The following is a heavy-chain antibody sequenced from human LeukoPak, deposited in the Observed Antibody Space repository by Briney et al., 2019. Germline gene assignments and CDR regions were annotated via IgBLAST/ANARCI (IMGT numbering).Heavy chain of an antibody. Sequence: GGSLRLSCAASGFTVSNSYISWVRQAPGKGLEWVSSISSSSSYIYYADSVKGRFTISRDNAKNSLYLQMNSLRAEDTAVYYCARAPRVAGRYFDLWGRGTLVTVSS. D-gene: IGHD6-19*01. J-gene: IGHJ2*01. V-gene: IGHV3-21*04. CDR3: ARAPRVAGRYFDL. CDR2: ISSSSSYI. CDR1: GFTVSNSY.